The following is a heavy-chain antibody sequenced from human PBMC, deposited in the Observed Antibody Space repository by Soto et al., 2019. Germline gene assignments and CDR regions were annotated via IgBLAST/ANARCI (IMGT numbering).Heavy chain of an antibody. CDR1: GGSISSYY. CDR2: IYYSGST. V-gene: IGHV4-59*01. Sequence: QVQLQESGPGLVKPSETLSLTCTVSGGSISSYYWSWIRQPPGKGLEWIGYIYYSGSTNYNPSLKSRVTISVDTSKNQFSLKLSSVTAADTAVYYCARVDCSSTSCFYYFDYWGQGTLVTVSS. J-gene: IGHJ4*02. D-gene: IGHD2-2*01. CDR3: ARVDCSSTSCFYYFDY.